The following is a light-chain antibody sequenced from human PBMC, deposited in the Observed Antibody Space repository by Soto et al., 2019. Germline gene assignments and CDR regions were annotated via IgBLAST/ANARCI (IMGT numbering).Light chain of an antibody. J-gene: IGKJ1*01. Sequence: EIVMTQSPATLSVSPGERATLSCRASQSVSSNLAWYQQKPGQAPRLLIYGASTRATGIPARFSGSGSGTEFTLTISSLQSEDFAVDYWQQYNNWPPWTFGQGNKVE. CDR1: QSVSSN. V-gene: IGKV3-15*01. CDR3: QQYNNWPPWT. CDR2: GAS.